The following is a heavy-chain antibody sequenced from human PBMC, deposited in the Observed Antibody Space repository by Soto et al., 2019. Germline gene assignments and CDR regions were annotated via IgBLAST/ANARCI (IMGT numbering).Heavy chain of an antibody. CDR2: IHYSGNT. Sequence: QVQLQESGSGLVKPSQTLSLTCNVSGVSITSGDYYWNWIRQPPGKGLEWIGYIHYSGNTYYNPSLKSRLTISVDTSKTQFSLRLTSVTAADTAVYYCAREDTMVRGIIPWGQGTLVTVSS. CDR1: GVSITSGDYY. V-gene: IGHV4-30-4*01. J-gene: IGHJ4*02. D-gene: IGHD3-10*01. CDR3: AREDTMVRGIIP.